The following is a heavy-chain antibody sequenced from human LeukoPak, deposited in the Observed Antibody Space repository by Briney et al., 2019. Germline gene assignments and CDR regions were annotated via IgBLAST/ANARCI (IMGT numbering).Heavy chain of an antibody. J-gene: IGHJ6*03. V-gene: IGHV4-34*01. CDR3: ARGDIVVLTAAYYYYYYMDV. CDR2: ITHSGST. CDR1: GGSFSGYY. Sequence: SETLSLTCAVYGGSFSGYYWSWIRQPPGKGLEWIGEITHSGSTNYNPSLKSQVTISVDTSKNQFSLKLSSVTAADTAVYYCARGDIVVLTAAYYYYYYMDVWGKGTSFTVSS. D-gene: IGHD2-2*01.